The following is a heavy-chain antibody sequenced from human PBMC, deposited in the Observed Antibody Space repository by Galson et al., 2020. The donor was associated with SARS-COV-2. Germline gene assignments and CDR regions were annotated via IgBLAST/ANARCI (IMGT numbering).Heavy chain of an antibody. CDR3: ATSLGMGGATWFAGLYGMDV. D-gene: IGHD2-15*01. CDR1: GYTFTNYW. CDR2: IYPGVSYI. J-gene: IGHJ6*02. Sequence: GESLKISCKGSGYTFTNYWIGWVRQMPGKGLEWMGIIYPGVSYIKYSPSFQGQVTISADKSISTAYLQWSSLEASDTATYYCATSLGMGGATWFAGLYGMDVWGQGTTVTVSS. V-gene: IGHV5-51*01.